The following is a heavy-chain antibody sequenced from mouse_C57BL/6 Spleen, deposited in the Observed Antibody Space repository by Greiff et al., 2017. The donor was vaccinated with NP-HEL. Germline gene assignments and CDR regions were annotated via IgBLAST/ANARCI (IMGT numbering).Heavy chain of an antibody. J-gene: IGHJ2*01. Sequence: VQLQQSGPELVKPGASVKMSCKASGYTFTDYNMHWVKQSHGKSLEWIGYINPNNGGTSSNQKFKGKATLTVNKSSSTAYMELRSLTSEDSAVYYCARLGYYGRAYFDYWGQGTTLTVSS. CDR3: ARLGYYGRAYFDY. CDR1: GYTFTDYN. D-gene: IGHD1-1*01. V-gene: IGHV1-22*01. CDR2: INPNNGGT.